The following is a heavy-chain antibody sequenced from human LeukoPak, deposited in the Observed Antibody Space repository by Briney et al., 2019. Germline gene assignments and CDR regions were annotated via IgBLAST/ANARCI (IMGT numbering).Heavy chain of an antibody. D-gene: IGHD1-26*01. J-gene: IGHJ4*02. Sequence: SETLSLTCTVSGGSISSSSYYWSWIRQPPGKGLEWIGYIYYSGSTNYNPSLKSRVTISVDTSKNQFSLKLSSVTAADTAVYYCARERSYYFDYWGQGTLVTVSS. V-gene: IGHV4-61*01. CDR2: IYYSGST. CDR3: ARERSYYFDY. CDR1: GGSISSSSYY.